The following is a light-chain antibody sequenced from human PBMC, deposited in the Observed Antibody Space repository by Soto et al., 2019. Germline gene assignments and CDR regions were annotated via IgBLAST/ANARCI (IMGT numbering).Light chain of an antibody. J-gene: IGKJ1*01. CDR1: QSISSW. Sequence: DIQMTQSPSTLSASVGDRVTITCRASQSISSWLAWYQQKPGKAPKVLIYDASSLESGVPSRFSGSGFGTEFTLTIARLQPDDFATYYCQQYQSYSKTFGQGTKLEIK. CDR2: DAS. CDR3: QQYQSYSKT. V-gene: IGKV1-5*01.